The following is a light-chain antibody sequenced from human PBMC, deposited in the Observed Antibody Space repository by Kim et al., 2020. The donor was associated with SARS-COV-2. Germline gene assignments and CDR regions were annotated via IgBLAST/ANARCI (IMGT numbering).Light chain of an antibody. CDR1: QSLRHSNGYNY. CDR2: LGS. Sequence: TASSSCRSRQSLRHSNGYNYLDLYVQKPAQSPQLLVYLGSNRASGGPDRFSGSGSGTEFTLKISRVEAEDVGVYYCMQAIQTPITFGQGTRLEIK. J-gene: IGKJ5*01. V-gene: IGKV2-28*01. CDR3: MQAIQTPIT.